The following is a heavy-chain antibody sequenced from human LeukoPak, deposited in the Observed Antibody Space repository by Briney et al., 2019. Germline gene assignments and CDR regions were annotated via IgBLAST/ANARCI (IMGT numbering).Heavy chain of an antibody. J-gene: IGHJ4*02. CDR2: VIPILLTP. CDR3: ATPDYGGGGHHRQFAY. V-gene: IGHV1-69*13. D-gene: IGHD4-17*01. Sequence: SVKVSCKASGGTFSNYAITWVRQTPGQGLGLIGTVIPILLTPRYAPKFQDRVTITADEATTTVYLDLNSLTSEDTAVYYCATPDYGGGGHHRQFAYWGQGTLITVSS. CDR1: GGTFSNYA.